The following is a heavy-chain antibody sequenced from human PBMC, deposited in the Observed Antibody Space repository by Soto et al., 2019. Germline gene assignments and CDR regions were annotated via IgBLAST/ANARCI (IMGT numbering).Heavy chain of an antibody. Sequence: GGSLRLSCSGSGLPFGNFLMSWFRQAPGKRLEWVGFIRSQPYGGTTEYAASVRGRFTISRDDSKGIAYLQMNSLKTEDSGVYYCIGSFPFWGQGTLVTVSS. CDR1: GLPFGNFL. CDR2: IRSQPYGGTT. J-gene: IGHJ4*02. D-gene: IGHD3-10*01. CDR3: IGSFPF. V-gene: IGHV3-49*03.